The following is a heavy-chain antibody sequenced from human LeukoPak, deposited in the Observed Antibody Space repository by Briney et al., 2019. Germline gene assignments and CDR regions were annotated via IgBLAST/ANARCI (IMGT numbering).Heavy chain of an antibody. CDR1: GCTFSSYS. CDR2: ISSSSSYI. D-gene: IGHD6-13*01. CDR3: ARDSVVGSSSWYRLTGGWFDP. V-gene: IGHV3-21*01. Sequence: KTGGSLRLSCAASGCTFSSYSMNWVRQAPGKGLEWVSSISSSSSYIYYADSVKGRFTISRDNAKNSLYLQMNSLRAEDTAVYYCARDSVVGSSSWYRLTGGWFDPWGQGTLVTVSS. J-gene: IGHJ5*02.